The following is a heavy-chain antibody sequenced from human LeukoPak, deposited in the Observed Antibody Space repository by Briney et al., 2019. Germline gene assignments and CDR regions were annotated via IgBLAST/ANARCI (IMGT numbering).Heavy chain of an antibody. V-gene: IGHV3-7*03. D-gene: IGHD6-19*01. Sequence: GGSLRLSCAASGFTFSSYWMSWVRQAPGKGLEWVANIKQDGSEKYYVDSVKGRFTISRDNSKNTLYLQMNSLRAEDTAVYYCAKVGGSGWSYYYYYMDVWGKGTTVTISS. CDR1: GFTFSSYW. J-gene: IGHJ6*03. CDR2: IKQDGSEK. CDR3: AKVGGSGWSYYYYYMDV.